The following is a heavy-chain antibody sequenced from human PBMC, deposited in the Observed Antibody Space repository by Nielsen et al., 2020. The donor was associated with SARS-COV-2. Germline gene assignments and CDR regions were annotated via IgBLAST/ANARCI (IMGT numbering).Heavy chain of an antibody. CDR1: GFIFSNYR. J-gene: IGHJ4*02. Sequence: GESLKISCAASGFIFSNYRMHWVRQAPGKGLVWVSPINPDESKTTYADSVKGRFTISRDNAKNTLYLQMNGLRAEDTAVYYCARLWDDGYYFDTGPYDYWGQGTLATVSS. CDR3: ARLWDDGYYFDTGPYDY. CDR2: INPDESKT. V-gene: IGHV3-74*03. D-gene: IGHD3-22*01.